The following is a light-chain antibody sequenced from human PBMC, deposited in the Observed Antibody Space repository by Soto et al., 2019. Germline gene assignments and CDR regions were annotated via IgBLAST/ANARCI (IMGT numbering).Light chain of an antibody. CDR3: CSYAGGDPFVL. J-gene: IGLJ2*01. CDR2: EDY. CDR1: SGDVGGYNL. Sequence: QSALTQPASVSVSPGQSITISCTGTSGDVGGYNLFSWYLQHPGKVPKLLIYEDYRRPSGGSTRFSASTSGNTASLTISGLEAEDEAHYYCCSYAGGDPFVLFGGGTKLTVL. V-gene: IGLV2-23*01.